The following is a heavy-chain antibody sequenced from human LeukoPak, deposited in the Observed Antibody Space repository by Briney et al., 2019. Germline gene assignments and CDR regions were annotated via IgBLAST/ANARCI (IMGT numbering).Heavy chain of an antibody. CDR2: INHSGST. D-gene: IGHD6-19*01. Sequence: PSETLSLTCAVYGGSLSGYYWSWIRQPPGKGLEWIGEINHSGSTNYNPSLKSRVTISVDTSKNQFSLKLSSVTAADTAVYYCARRRIAVAPTTGPFDYWGQGTLVTVSS. CDR3: ARRRIAVAPTTGPFDY. V-gene: IGHV4-34*01. J-gene: IGHJ4*02. CDR1: GGSLSGYY.